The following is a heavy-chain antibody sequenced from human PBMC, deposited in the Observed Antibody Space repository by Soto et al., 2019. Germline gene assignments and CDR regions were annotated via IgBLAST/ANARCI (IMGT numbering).Heavy chain of an antibody. D-gene: IGHD2-15*01. CDR1: GGTFSSYA. J-gene: IGHJ4*02. V-gene: IGHV1-69*01. Sequence: QVQLVQSGAEVKKPGSSVKVSCKASGGTFSSYAISWVRQAPGQGLEWMGGIIPIFGTANYAQKFQDRVTITADESTSTAYMELSSLRSEDTAVYYCARDRCSGGSCYTLFDYWGQGTLVTVSS. CDR3: ARDRCSGGSCYTLFDY. CDR2: IIPIFGTA.